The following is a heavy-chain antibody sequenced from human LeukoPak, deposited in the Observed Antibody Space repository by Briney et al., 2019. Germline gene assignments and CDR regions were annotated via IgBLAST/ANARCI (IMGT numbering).Heavy chain of an antibody. CDR2: IFYSGNT. Sequence: PSETLSLTCTVSGGSISSYYWSWIRQPPGKGLEWIGSIFYSGNTYYNPSLRSRVTISVDTSKNQFSLKVNSVTAADTAMYYCARHRSGYFYYMDVWGKGTSVTVSS. CDR1: GGSISSYY. J-gene: IGHJ6*03. CDR3: ARHRSGYFYYMDV. D-gene: IGHD3-3*01. V-gene: IGHV4-59*05.